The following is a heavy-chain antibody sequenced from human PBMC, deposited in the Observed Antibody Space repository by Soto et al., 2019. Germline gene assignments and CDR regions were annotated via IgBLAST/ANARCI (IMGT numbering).Heavy chain of an antibody. Sequence: SETLSLSCAVYGGSFSGYYWSWIRQPPGKGLEWIGEINHSGSTNYNPSLKSRVTISVDTSKNQFSLKLSSVTAADTAVYYCARAPPSWNDIRRHLTAYWGQGTLVTVSS. CDR1: GGSFSGYY. CDR2: INHSGST. J-gene: IGHJ4*02. CDR3: ARAPPSWNDIRRHLTAY. V-gene: IGHV4-34*01. D-gene: IGHD1-1*01.